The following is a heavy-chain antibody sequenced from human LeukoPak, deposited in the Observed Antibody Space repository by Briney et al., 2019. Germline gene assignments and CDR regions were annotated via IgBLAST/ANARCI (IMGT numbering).Heavy chain of an antibody. V-gene: IGHV3-11*04. CDR3: PPPLVFYY. CDR2: INSKGDNI. J-gene: IGHJ4*02. Sequence: GGSLRLSCVGSGFTFSDHFMSWIRQVPGKEPEWLSYINSKGDNILYRDSVKGRFTISRDNAANSLYLQMNSLKAEDTAVYYGPPPLVFYYGGQGALGIV. D-gene: IGHD2/OR15-2a*01. CDR1: GFTFSDHF.